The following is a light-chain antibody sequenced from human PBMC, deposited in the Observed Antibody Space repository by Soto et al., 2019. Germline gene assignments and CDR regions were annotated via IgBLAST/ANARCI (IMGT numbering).Light chain of an antibody. CDR2: DVS. CDR1: SSDVGGYNY. Sequence: QSVLTQPRSVSGSPGQSVTISCTGTSSDVGGYNYVSWYQQHPGKAPKLMIYDVSKRPSGVPDRIFASKSDTTASLTVSGLQAEDEADYYCSSFAGTNSFVFGTGTKLTVL. V-gene: IGLV2-11*01. CDR3: SSFAGTNSFV. J-gene: IGLJ1*01.